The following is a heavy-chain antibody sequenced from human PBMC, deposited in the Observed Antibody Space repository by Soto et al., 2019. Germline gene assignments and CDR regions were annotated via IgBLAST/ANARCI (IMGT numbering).Heavy chain of an antibody. CDR3: ARDWIGVLMVYAYYYGMDV. J-gene: IGHJ6*02. V-gene: IGHV3-30-3*01. D-gene: IGHD2-8*01. CDR1: GFTFSSYA. CDR2: ISYDGSNK. Sequence: GGSLRLSCAASGFTFSSYAMHWFRQAPGKGLEWVAVISYDGSNKYYADSVKGRFTISRDNSKNTLYLQMNSLRAEDTAVYYCARDWIGVLMVYAYYYGMDVWGQGTTVTVSS.